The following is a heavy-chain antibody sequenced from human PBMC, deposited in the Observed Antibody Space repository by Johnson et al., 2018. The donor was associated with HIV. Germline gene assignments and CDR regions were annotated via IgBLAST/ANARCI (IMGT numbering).Heavy chain of an antibody. D-gene: IGHD3-22*01. J-gene: IGHJ3*02. V-gene: IGHV3-66*01. CDR2: IYSGGST. CDR1: GFTVSSNY. Sequence: VQLVESGGGLVQPGGSLRLSCAASGFTVSSNYMSWVRQAPGKGLEWVSVIYSGGSTYYADSVKGRFTISRDHSKNTLYLQMNSLRAEDTAVYYCAKDGLIEPYYYDSSGARLGAFDIWGQGTMVTVSS. CDR3: AKDGLIEPYYYDSSGARLGAFDI.